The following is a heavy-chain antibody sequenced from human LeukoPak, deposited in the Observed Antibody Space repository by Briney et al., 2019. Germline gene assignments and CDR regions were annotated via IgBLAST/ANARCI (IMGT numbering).Heavy chain of an antibody. D-gene: IGHD6-19*01. CDR2: RCCSRSS. CDR1: GGSISSSSYY. CDR3: ARTDVASSACIDY. V-gene: IGHV4-39*01. Sequence: SETLSLTCIVSGGSISSSSYYWGWIRQPPGKGLEWIGNRCCSRSSSYNPSRKIRITISADTYKNQFSLKLSSVNAADTAVYYCARTDVASSACIDYWGQGTLVTVSS. J-gene: IGHJ4*02.